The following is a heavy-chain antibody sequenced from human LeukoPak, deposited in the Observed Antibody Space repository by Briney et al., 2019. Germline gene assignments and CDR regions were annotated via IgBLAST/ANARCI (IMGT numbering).Heavy chain of an antibody. CDR3: ARETGFADAFDF. CDR1: GFKFSVYS. Sequence: GGSLRLSCAASGFKFSVYSMNWVRQAPGSGLEWVSRITGTGSQFDDVDYADSVRGRFTISRDNAKDSLFLEISGLRVEDTGIYFCARETGFADAFDFWGRGTLVTVSS. CDR2: ITGTGSQFDDV. J-gene: IGHJ3*01. V-gene: IGHV3-21*03.